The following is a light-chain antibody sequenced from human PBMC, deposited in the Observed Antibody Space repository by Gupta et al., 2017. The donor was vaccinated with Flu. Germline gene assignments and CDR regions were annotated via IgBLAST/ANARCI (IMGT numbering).Light chain of an antibody. J-gene: IGKJ2*01. V-gene: IGKV1-9*01. Sequence: DIQLTQSPSFLSASVGDRVSITCRASQDINDYLAWYQQKPGKAPKVLISSASTLLSGVPSRFSGSGSGTEFTLTISSLQPEDFATYSCQQLNSYPYTFGQGTKME. CDR1: QDINDY. CDR3: QQLNSYPYT. CDR2: SAS.